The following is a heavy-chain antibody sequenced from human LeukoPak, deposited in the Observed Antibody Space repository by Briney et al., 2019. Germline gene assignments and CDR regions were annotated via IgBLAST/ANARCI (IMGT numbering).Heavy chain of an antibody. Sequence: GGSLRLSCAASGFTFSTYNMNWVRQAPGKGLEWVSSISSGSTYIYYADSVKGRFTISRDNSKNTLYLQMNSLRAEDTAVYYCARGLLWFGEFYSNYFDYWGQGTLFTVSS. J-gene: IGHJ4*02. V-gene: IGHV3-21*01. CDR3: ARGLLWFGEFYSNYFDY. D-gene: IGHD3-10*01. CDR1: GFTFSTYN. CDR2: ISSGSTYI.